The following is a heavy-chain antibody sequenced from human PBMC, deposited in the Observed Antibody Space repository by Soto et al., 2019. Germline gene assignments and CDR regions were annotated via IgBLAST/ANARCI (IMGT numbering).Heavy chain of an antibody. D-gene: IGHD3-22*01. CDR2: IKSRTDGGTT. CDR3: SYYYDSGTHFNVYY. J-gene: IGHJ4*02. CDR1: GFTFTNAW. Sequence: EVQLVESGGGLVRPGESLRLSCAASGFTFTNAWIHWVRQAPGKVLEWVGRIKSRTDGGTTDIAAPVNGRFTLSRDDSKDTVYLQMNSLKSEDAAVYYCSYYYDSGTHFNVYYWGQGTLVTVSS. V-gene: IGHV3-15*01.